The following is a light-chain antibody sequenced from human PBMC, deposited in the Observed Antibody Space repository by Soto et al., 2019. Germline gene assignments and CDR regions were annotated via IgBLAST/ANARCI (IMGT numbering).Light chain of an antibody. CDR1: SSNIGSNY. Sequence: QSVLTQPPSASGTPGQRVTISCSGSSSNIGSNYVYWYQQLPGTAPKLLIYRNNQRPSGVPDRFSGSKSGTSASLAISGLRSEDEADYYCAARDDSLSGYVVGTGTKVTVL. CDR2: RNN. V-gene: IGLV1-47*01. CDR3: AARDDSLSGYV. J-gene: IGLJ1*01.